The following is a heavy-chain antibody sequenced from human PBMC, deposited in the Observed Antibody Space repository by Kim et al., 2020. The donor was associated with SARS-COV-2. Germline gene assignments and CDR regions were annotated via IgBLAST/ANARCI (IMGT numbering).Heavy chain of an antibody. V-gene: IGHV3-30*04. CDR2: ISYDGSNK. Sequence: GGSLRLSCAASGLTLSSYAMHWVRQAPGKGLEWVAVISYDGSNKYYADSVKGRFTISRDNSKNTLYLQMNSLRAEDTAVYYCASGRGGYSYGYVYWGQGTLVTVSS. CDR1: GLTLSSYA. D-gene: IGHD5-18*01. CDR3: ASGRGGYSYGYVY. J-gene: IGHJ4*02.